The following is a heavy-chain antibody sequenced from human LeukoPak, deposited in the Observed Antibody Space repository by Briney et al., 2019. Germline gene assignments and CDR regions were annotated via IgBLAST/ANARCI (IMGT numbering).Heavy chain of an antibody. D-gene: IGHD3-22*01. V-gene: IGHV4-59*01. CDR2: IHDSGST. Sequence: SETLSLTRTVSGASISSSYWSWIRQSPGRGLEWIGYIHDSGSTNYNPSLNSRVTMSADTSKNQLSLRLSSVTAADTAVYYCARGYFDSSGYSNPFDLWGQGALVTVSS. CDR3: ARGYFDSSGYSNPFDL. J-gene: IGHJ4*02. CDR1: GASISSSY.